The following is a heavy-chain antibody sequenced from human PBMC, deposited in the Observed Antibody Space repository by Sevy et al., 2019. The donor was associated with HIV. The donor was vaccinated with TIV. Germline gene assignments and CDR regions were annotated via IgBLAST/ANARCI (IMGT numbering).Heavy chain of an antibody. CDR3: ARMGGLTDKGMDV. D-gene: IGHD6-25*01. CDR2: TSSLNNYI. Sequence: GGSLRLSCAASGFTFSSYTINWVRQAPGKGLEWVSSTSSLNNYIYYADSMKGRFTISSDNTKRSLFLQMNSLRVEDTAVYYCARMGGLTDKGMDVWGQGTTVTVSS. V-gene: IGHV3-21*01. CDR1: GFTFSSYT. J-gene: IGHJ6*02.